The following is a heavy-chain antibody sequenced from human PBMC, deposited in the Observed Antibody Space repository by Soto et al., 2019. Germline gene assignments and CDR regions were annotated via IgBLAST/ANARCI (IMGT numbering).Heavy chain of an antibody. CDR3: ARDGFGAAGLPY. J-gene: IGHJ4*02. CDR2: IYSSGST. Sequence: PSETLSLTCSVSGSISSYYWSWIRQPAGKGLEWIGRIYSSGSTNYNPSLKSRVTMSVDTSKNQFSLKLNSVTAADTAVYYCARDGFGAAGLPYWGQGTLVTV. CDR1: GSISSYY. D-gene: IGHD6-13*01. V-gene: IGHV4-4*07.